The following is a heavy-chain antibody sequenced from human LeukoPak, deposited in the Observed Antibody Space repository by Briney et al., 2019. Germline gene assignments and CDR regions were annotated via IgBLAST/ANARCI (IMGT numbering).Heavy chain of an antibody. J-gene: IGHJ4*02. Sequence: GGSLRLSCAASGFTFSSYSMIWVRQAPGKGLEWVSSISSSSTYIEYADSVKGRFTISRDNAENSLNLQMNSLRAEDTAVYYCARDRGVTTSGYFDYRGQGTLVTVSS. CDR2: ISSSSTYI. D-gene: IGHD4-17*01. V-gene: IGHV3-21*01. CDR3: ARDRGVTTSGYFDY. CDR1: GFTFSSYS.